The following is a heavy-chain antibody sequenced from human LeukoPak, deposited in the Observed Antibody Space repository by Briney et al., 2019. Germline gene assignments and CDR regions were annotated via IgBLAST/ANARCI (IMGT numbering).Heavy chain of an antibody. J-gene: IGHJ4*02. CDR1: GGSISTYY. Sequence: SETLSLTCTVAGGSISTYYWSWIRQPPGKGLEWIGYIYYSGSTNYNPSLKSRVTISVDTSKNQFSLKLSSVTTADTAVYYCAREYYDYVWGSYRYSGIFDYWGQGTLVTVSS. CDR3: AREYYDYVWGSYRYSGIFDY. CDR2: IYYSGST. V-gene: IGHV4-59*01. D-gene: IGHD3-16*02.